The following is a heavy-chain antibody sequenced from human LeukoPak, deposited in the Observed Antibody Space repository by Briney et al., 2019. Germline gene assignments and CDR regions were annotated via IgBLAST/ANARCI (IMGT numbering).Heavy chain of an antibody. D-gene: IGHD6-19*01. V-gene: IGHV3-11*04. J-gene: IGHJ5*02. CDR1: GVNISDFY. CDR3: ARGYYDSSGWYAWFDP. CDR2: ISSSGNNI. Sequence: GGSLRLSCEGAGVNISDFYMNWIRQAPGKGLEWVSSISSSGNNILYADSVKGRFTISRDNAKNSLYLQMNSLRAEDTAVYYCARGYYDSSGWYAWFDPWGQGTLVTVSS.